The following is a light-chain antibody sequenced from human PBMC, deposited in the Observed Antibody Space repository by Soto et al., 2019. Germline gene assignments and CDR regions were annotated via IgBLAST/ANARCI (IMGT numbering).Light chain of an antibody. Sequence: ILLTQSPATLSVSPGERATLACRVSQGIXTDLGWYQQRPGQAPRFLXARASTMATGSPARLSGSGSGTEFTLTISSLQSEDFAVYWCQQYRDGPWTFGQGTKVDIK. CDR2: RAS. V-gene: IGKV3-15*01. J-gene: IGKJ1*01. CDR3: QQYRDGPWT. CDR1: QGIXTD.